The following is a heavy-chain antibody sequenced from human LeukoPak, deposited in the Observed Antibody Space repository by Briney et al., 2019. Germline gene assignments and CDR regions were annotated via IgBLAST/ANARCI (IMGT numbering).Heavy chain of an antibody. CDR1: GFTFSRYA. J-gene: IGHJ4*02. V-gene: IGHV3-30*04. CDR3: ARTRGSHPSPFDS. D-gene: IGHD3-10*01. CDR2: ISDDGGNE. Sequence: GGSLRLSCAASGFTFSRYAMHWVRQAPGMGLAWVAVISDDGGNEYYLESVKGRFTISRDNSKSTLYLQMSSLRAEDTAVYYCARTRGSHPSPFDSWGQGTLVTVSS.